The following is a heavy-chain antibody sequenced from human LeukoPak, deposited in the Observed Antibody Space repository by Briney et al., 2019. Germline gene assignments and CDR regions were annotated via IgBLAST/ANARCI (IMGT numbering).Heavy chain of an antibody. D-gene: IGHD3-22*01. CDR2: ISGSGGST. CDR3: ARIDPHYYDSSGRRGPIDF. J-gene: IGHJ4*02. Sequence: AGGSLRLSCAASGFTFSNYAMSWFGRAPGKGLDWVSTISGSGGSTYYADSVKGRFTISGDNPKNTLYLQVNSLRADDTAIYYCARIDPHYYDSSGRRGPIDFWGQGTLVTVSS. CDR1: GFTFSNYA. V-gene: IGHV3-23*01.